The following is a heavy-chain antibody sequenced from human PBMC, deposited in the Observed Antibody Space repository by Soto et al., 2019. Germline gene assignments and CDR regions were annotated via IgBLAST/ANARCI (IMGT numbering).Heavy chain of an antibody. CDR2: IYYSGST. J-gene: IGHJ4*02. CDR1: GGSISSYY. CDR3: AREEHYYGSGSYYFDY. Sequence: QVQLQESGPGLVKPSETLSLTCPVSGGSISSYYWSWIRQPPGKGLEWIGYIYYSGSTNYNPSLKSRVTRSVDTSKNQCSRQLSSVTAADTAVYYCAREEHYYGSGSYYFDYWGQGTLVTVSS. V-gene: IGHV4-59*01. D-gene: IGHD3-10*01.